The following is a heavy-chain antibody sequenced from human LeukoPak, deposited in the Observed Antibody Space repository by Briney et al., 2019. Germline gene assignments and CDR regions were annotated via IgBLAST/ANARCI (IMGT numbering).Heavy chain of an antibody. CDR1: GFTFSSYG. D-gene: IGHD3-22*01. CDR2: ISYDGSNK. CDR3: AKDWSSGYYPY. J-gene: IGHJ4*02. V-gene: IGHV3-30*18. Sequence: PGRSLRLSCAASGFTFSSYGMHWVRQAPGKGLEWVAVISYDGSNKYYADSVKGRFTISRDKSKNTLYLQMNSLRAEDTAVYYCAKDWSSGYYPYWGQGTLVTVSS.